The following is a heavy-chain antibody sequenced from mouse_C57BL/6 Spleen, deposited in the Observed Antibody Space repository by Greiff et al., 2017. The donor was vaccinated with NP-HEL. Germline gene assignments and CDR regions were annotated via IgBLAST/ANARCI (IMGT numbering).Heavy chain of an antibody. D-gene: IGHD1-1*01. CDR1: GYTFTSYW. CDR2: IYPGSGST. J-gene: IGHJ3*01. CDR3: ARNYYGSPWFAY. V-gene: IGHV1-55*01. Sequence: VQLQQPGAELVKPGASVKMSCKASGYTFTSYWITWVKQRPGQGLEWIGDIYPGSGSTNYNEKFKSKATLTVDTSSSPAYMQLSSLTSEDSAVYYCARNYYGSPWFAYWGQGTLVTVSA.